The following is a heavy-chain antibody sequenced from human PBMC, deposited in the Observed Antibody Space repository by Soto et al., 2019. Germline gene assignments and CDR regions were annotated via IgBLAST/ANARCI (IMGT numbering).Heavy chain of an antibody. CDR2: IKQDGSEK. V-gene: IGHV3-7*01. D-gene: IGHD2-15*01. J-gene: IGHJ4*02. Sequence: GGSLRLSCSASGFPFSSYWMTWVRQAPGKGLEWVANIKQDGSEKYYVDSVKGRFTISRDNAKNSLYLQMDSLRAEDTAVYYCAGGTGWIFDYWGQGTLVTVSS. CDR1: GFPFSSYW. CDR3: AGGTGWIFDY.